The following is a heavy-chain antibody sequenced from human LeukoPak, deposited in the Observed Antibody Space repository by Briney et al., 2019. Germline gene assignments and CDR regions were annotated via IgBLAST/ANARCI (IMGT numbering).Heavy chain of an antibody. CDR3: ARGRIRGSSGWLY. V-gene: IGHV4-34*01. J-gene: IGHJ4*02. D-gene: IGHD6-19*01. CDR1: GGSFSGYY. CDR2: INHSGSS. Sequence: SETLSLTCAVYGGSFSGYYWSWIRQPPGKGREWIGEINHSGSSNYKSSLKSRVTISVDPSKNQFSLKLSSVTAADTAVYYCARGRIRGSSGWLYWGQGTLVSVSS.